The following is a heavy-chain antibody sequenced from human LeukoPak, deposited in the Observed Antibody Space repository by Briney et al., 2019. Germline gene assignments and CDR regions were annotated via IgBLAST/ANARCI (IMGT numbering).Heavy chain of an antibody. Sequence: GESLKISCKGSGYSFSNYWIGWVRQMPGKGLEWMGIIYPGESDTRYSPSFQGQVTISADKSISTAYLQWSSLKASDTAMYYCARQTVFPYGSRSYQHPYYFDCWGQGTLVTVSS. J-gene: IGHJ4*02. CDR2: IYPGESDT. CDR3: ARQTVFPYGSRSYQHPYYFDC. CDR1: GYSFSNYW. V-gene: IGHV5-51*01. D-gene: IGHD3-10*01.